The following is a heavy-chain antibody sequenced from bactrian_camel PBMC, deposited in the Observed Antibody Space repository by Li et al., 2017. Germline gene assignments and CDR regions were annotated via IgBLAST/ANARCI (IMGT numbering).Heavy chain of an antibody. Sequence: VQLVESGGGSVQAGGSLRLACVVSGYMAHPYCMGWFRQAPGKEREKVARIDRQGTATYADAVQGRFSISRDDAKNTVYLQMNSLKPEDTAMYYCTKDRSYGTRNWVQSTRGQGTQVTVS. D-gene: IGHD3*01. J-gene: IGHJ4*01. CDR1: GYMAHPYC. CDR2: IDRQGTA. CDR3: TKDRSYGTRNWVQST. V-gene: IGHV3S53*01.